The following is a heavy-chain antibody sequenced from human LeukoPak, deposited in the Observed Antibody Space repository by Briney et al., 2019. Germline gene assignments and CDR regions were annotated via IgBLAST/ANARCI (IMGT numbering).Heavy chain of an antibody. V-gene: IGHV1-8*01. CDR2: MNPNSGNT. Sequence: ASVKVSCKASGYTFTSYDINWVRQPTGQGLEWMGWMNPNSGNTGYAQKFQGRVTMTRNTSISTAYMELSSLRSEDTAVYYCARAGYSSSWGHFDYWGQGTLVTVSS. J-gene: IGHJ4*02. D-gene: IGHD6-13*01. CDR3: ARAGYSSSWGHFDY. CDR1: GYTFTSYD.